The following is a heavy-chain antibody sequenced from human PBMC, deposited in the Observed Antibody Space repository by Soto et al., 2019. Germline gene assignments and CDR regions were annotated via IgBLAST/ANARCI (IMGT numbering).Heavy chain of an antibody. Sequence: QVQLQQWGAGLLKPSETLSLTCAVPGGSFRGFYWTWIRQSPGKGLEWLGDINHVGITNYNPSLKRQVSIPVDTSKSQFSLKLSSVTAADTAVYYCARAHDFWGGRQQPIDSWGQGTLVTVSS. CDR3: ARAHDFWGGRQQPIDS. CDR2: INHVGIT. J-gene: IGHJ4*02. CDR1: GGSFRGFY. D-gene: IGHD3-3*01. V-gene: IGHV4-34*01.